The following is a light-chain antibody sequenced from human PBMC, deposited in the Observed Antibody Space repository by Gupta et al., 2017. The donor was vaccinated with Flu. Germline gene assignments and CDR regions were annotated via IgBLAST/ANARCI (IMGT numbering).Light chain of an antibody. CDR1: QDISNY. J-gene: IGKJ2*03. CDR3: QHYDNLPPYS. V-gene: IGKV1-33*01. Sequence: DIQMTQSPSSLSASVGDRVTITSQASQDISNYLNWYQQKPGKAPKLLIYDASNLETGVPSRFSGSGSGTDFTFTISSLQPEDIATYYCQHYDNLPPYSFGQGTKLEIK. CDR2: DAS.